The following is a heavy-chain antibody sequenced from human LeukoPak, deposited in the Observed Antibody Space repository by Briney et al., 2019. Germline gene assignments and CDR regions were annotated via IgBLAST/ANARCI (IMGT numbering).Heavy chain of an antibody. CDR2: TYYSGST. J-gene: IGHJ4*02. D-gene: IGHD3-9*01. CDR3: ARLSKGRYFDYIFDH. V-gene: IGHV4-39*01. Sequence: SETPSLTCTVSGGSVSSYEYYWGWIRQPPGKGLEWIGNTYYSGSTYYNPSLKSRLTMSVDTSKNQFSLKMSSVTAADTAVYYCARLSKGRYFDYIFDHWGQGALVTVSS. CDR1: GGSVSSYEYY.